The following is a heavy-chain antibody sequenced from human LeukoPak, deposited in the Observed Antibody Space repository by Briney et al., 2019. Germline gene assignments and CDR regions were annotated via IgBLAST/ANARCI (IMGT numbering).Heavy chain of an antibody. V-gene: IGHV4-38-2*02. CDR2: IYHSGST. D-gene: IGHD6-13*01. CDR3: ARHHSSSWYFGA. CDR1: GYSISSGYY. J-gene: IGHJ5*02. Sequence: SETLSLTCTVSGYSISSGYYWGWIRQPPGKGLEWIGSIYHSGSTNYNPSLKSRVTISVDTSKNQFSLKLSSVTAADTAVYYCARHHSSSWYFGAWGQGTLVTVSS.